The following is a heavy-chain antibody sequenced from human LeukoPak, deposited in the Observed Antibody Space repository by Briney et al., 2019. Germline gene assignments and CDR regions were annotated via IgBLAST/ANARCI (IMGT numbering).Heavy chain of an antibody. J-gene: IGHJ5*02. CDR2: MNPNSGNT. CDR3: ARRKAARPKLSMWWFDP. CDR1: GYTFTSYD. V-gene: IGHV1-8*03. D-gene: IGHD6-6*01. Sequence: ASVKVSCKASGYTFTSYDINWVRQATGQGREWMGWMNPNSGNTGYAQKFQGRVTITRNTSISTAYMELSSLRSEDTAVYYCARRKAARPKLSMWWFDPWGQGTLVTVSS.